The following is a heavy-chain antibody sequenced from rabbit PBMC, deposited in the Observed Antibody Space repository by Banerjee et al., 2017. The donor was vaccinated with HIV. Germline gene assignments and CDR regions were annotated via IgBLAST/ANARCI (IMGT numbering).Heavy chain of an antibody. CDR3: VRDGDL. Sequence: QSLEESGGDLVKPGASLTLTCTASGFSFSSGYWMCWVRQAPGKGLEWIACIGAGNGDTTDYASWAKGRFTISKTSSTTVTLQMTSLTAADTATYFCVRDGDLWGPGTLVT. V-gene: IGHV1S40*01. D-gene: IGHD3-1*01. CDR1: GFSFSSGYW. CDR2: IGAGNGDTT. J-gene: IGHJ4*01.